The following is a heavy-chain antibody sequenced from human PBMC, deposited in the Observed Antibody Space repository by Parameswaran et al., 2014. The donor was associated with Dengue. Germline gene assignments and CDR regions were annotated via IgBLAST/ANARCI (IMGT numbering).Heavy chain of an antibody. CDR3: ARDFGPFMVGPFDY. Sequence: SLKISCAASGFTFSDYYMSWIRQAPGKGLEWVSYISSSGSTIYYADSVKGRFTISRDNAKKSLYLQMNSLRAEDTAVYYCARDFGPFMVGPFDYWGQGTLVTVSS. CDR1: GFTFSDYY. J-gene: IGHJ4*02. V-gene: IGHV3-11*01. D-gene: IGHD4/OR15-4a*01. CDR2: ISSSGSTI.